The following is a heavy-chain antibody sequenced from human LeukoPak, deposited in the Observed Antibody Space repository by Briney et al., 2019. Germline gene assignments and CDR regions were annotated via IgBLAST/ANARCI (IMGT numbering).Heavy chain of an antibody. CDR1: GGTFSSYA. V-gene: IGHV1-69*13. J-gene: IGHJ4*02. CDR3: ARDVYCSSTTCSYYFDY. Sequence: SVKVSCKASGGTFSSYAISWVRQAPGQGLEWMGGIIPIFGTANYAQKFQGRVTITADESTSTAYMELSSLRSEDTAVYYCARDVYCSSTTCSYYFDYWGQGTLVTVSS. CDR2: IIPIFGTA. D-gene: IGHD2-2*01.